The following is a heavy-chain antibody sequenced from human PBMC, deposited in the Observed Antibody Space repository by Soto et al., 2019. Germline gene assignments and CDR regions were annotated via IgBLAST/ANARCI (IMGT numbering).Heavy chain of an antibody. D-gene: IGHD3-22*01. CDR3: MLGSGWKDFDY. CDR1: GGSISGSSYY. J-gene: IGHJ4*02. Sequence: SETLSLTCTVSGGSISGSSYYWGWIRQPPGKGLEWIGNIYYSGSTYYNPSLKSQVTISVDTSKNQFSLKLSSVTAADTAVYYCMLGSGWKDFDYWGQGTLVTVSS. V-gene: IGHV4-39*01. CDR2: IYYSGST.